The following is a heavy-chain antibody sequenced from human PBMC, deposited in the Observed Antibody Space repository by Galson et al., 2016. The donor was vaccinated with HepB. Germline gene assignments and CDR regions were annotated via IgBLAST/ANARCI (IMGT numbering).Heavy chain of an antibody. Sequence: SETLSLTCTVSGGSVNSGRDYWGWIRQPPGKGLEWIGSIYYTGSTYHNPSLKSRITMSVDTSNNNCSLRLSSVTAADTAAYYCAKGFWNGFFDRFDLWGQGTLVTVSS. D-gene: IGHD1-1*01. V-gene: IGHV4-39*02. J-gene: IGHJ4*02. CDR2: IYYTGST. CDR3: AKGFWNGFFDRFDL. CDR1: GGSVNSGRDY.